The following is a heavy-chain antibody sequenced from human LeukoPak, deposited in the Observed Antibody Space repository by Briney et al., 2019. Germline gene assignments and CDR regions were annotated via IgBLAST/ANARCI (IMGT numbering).Heavy chain of an antibody. Sequence: PSETLSLTCTVSGGSISSYYWSWIRQPAGKGLEWIGRIYTSGSTNYNPSLKSRVTMSVDTSNNQCSRKLSSVTAADTAVYYCARDIAVAGTPGNWFDPWGQGALVTVSS. CDR1: GGSISSYY. CDR3: ARDIAVAGTPGNWFDP. J-gene: IGHJ5*02. V-gene: IGHV4-4*07. D-gene: IGHD6-19*01. CDR2: IYTSGST.